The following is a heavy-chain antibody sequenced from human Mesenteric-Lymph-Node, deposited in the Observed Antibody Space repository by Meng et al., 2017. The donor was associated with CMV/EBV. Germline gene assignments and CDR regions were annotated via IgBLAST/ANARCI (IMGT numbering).Heavy chain of an antibody. CDR1: GGSISTSSYY. CDR2: IYYSGTT. V-gene: IGHV4-39*01. D-gene: IGHD3-3*01. J-gene: IGHJ4*02. Sequence: EPLSLTCTVSGGSISTSSYYWGWIRQPPGKGLEWIGSIYYSGTTYYNPSLKSRVTISVDTSKNQFSLKLSSVTAADTAVYYCVRYETASHKPSCAFDYWGQGILVTVSS. CDR3: VRYETASHKPSCAFDY.